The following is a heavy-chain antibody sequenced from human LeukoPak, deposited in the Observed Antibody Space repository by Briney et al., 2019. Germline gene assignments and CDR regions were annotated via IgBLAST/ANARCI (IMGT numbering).Heavy chain of an antibody. D-gene: IGHD4-17*01. CDR1: GGSFSGYY. CDR3: ARGRTATTYDY. V-gene: IGHV4-34*01. CDR2: INHSGST. J-gene: IGHJ4*02. Sequence: SETLSLTCAVYGGSFSGYYWSWIRQPPGKGLEWIGEINHSGSTNYNPSLKSRVTISVDTSKNQFSLKLSSVTAADTAVYYCARGRTATTYDYWGQGTLVTVSS.